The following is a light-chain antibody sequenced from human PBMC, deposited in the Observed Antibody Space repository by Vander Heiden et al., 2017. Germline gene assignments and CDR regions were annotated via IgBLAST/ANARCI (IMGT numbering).Light chain of an antibody. Sequence: EIVMTQSPATLSVSPGQRATLSCRASESLRGTVAWYHQKPGQSPRLVIYHASTRATGIPARFSGSGSGTEFTLTISSLQSEDFGFYYCQQYETWPRTFGQGTKVEIK. CDR3: QQYETWPRT. V-gene: IGKV3-15*01. J-gene: IGKJ1*01. CDR2: HAS. CDR1: ESLRGT.